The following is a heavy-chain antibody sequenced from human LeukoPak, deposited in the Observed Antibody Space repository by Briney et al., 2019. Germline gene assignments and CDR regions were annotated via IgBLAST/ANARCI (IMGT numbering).Heavy chain of an antibody. V-gene: IGHV3-33*08. J-gene: IGHJ6*02. Sequence: PGGSLRLSCAASGFTFSSYSMNWVRQAPGKGLEWVAVIWYDGTNKFYADSVKGRLTISRDNSKNTLYLQMNSLRAEDTAVYYCARDGKSAAMDYYGMDVWGQGTTVTVSS. CDR3: ARDGKSAAMDYYGMDV. D-gene: IGHD2-2*01. CDR2: IWYDGTNK. CDR1: GFTFSSYS.